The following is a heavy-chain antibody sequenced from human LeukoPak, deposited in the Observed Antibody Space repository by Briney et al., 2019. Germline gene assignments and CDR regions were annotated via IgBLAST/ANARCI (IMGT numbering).Heavy chain of an antibody. CDR2: ITGSSTPI. D-gene: IGHD6-19*01. CDR1: GFSFNIYS. CDR3: ARGPQWGFDW. J-gene: IGHJ4*02. V-gene: IGHV3-48*01. Sequence: GGSLRLSCEASGFSFNIYSMNWVRQAPGKGLEWVSYITGSSTPIYYGDSVKGRFTISRDNAKNSLYLQMNSLRVEDTAVYYCARGPQWGFDWWGQGTLVTVSS.